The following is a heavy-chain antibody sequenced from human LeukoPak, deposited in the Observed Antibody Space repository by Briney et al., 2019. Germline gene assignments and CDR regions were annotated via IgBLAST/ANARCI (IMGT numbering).Heavy chain of an antibody. D-gene: IGHD5/OR15-5a*01. J-gene: IGHJ6*04. CDR2: IKSKNDDGST. CDR1: GFTFSNDW. CDR3: TTDVSHYQRSDIPVYYYYGMDV. V-gene: IGHV3-15*01. Sequence: PGGSLRLSCAASGFTFSNDWMSWVRQAPGKGLEWVVRIKSKNDDGSTDYASPVKGRFNISRDDSKNTLYLQMNSLKTEDTAVYYCTTDVSHYQRSDIPVYYYYGMDVWGKGTTVTVSS.